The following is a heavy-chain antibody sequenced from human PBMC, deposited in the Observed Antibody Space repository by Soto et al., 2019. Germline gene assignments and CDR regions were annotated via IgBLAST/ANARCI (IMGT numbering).Heavy chain of an antibody. J-gene: IGHJ4*02. D-gene: IGHD3-9*01. V-gene: IGHV3-74*01. CDR1: SFSFSEYW. Sequence: GSLTISCAASSFSFSEYWFRCVRQAPGKGLMWVSRIDPYATGITYADSVKGRFTISRDNARNTLYLQMDSLTAEHTAVYYCARDMTGADDYTGQGTLVTVSS. CDR2: IDPYATGI. CDR3: ARDMTGADDY.